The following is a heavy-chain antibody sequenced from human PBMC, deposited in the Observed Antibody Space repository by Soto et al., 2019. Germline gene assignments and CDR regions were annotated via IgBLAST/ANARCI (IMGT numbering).Heavy chain of an antibody. CDR3: ARDSGSSYYYYYGMDV. D-gene: IGHD1-26*01. Sequence: ASVKVSCKASGYTCPSYGISGVLQAPGQGLEWMGWISAYNGNTNYAQKLQGRVTMTTDTSTSTAYMELRSLRSDDTAVYYCARDSGSSYYYYYGMDVWGQGTTVTVSS. J-gene: IGHJ6*02. CDR2: ISAYNGNT. V-gene: IGHV1-18*01. CDR1: GYTCPSYG.